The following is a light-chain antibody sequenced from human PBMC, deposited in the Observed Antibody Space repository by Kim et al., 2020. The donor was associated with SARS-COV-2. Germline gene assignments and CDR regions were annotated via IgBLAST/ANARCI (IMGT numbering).Light chain of an antibody. Sequence: PAAISCKSRKSLLHSDGKTYLYGYLQKSGQPPQVLIYQVSKRFAGVPDRFSGSGSGTDFTLKISRVEAEDLGVYYCMQSKQFPFTFGPGTKVDIK. CDR1: KSLLHSDGKTY. V-gene: IGKV2D-29*01. J-gene: IGKJ3*01. CDR3: MQSKQFPFT. CDR2: QVS.